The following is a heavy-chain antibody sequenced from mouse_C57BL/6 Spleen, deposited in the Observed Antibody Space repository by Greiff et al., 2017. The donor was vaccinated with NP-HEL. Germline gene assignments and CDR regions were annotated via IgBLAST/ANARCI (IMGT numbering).Heavy chain of an antibody. J-gene: IGHJ2*01. CDR1: GFTFSSYT. D-gene: IGHD1-1*01. V-gene: IGHV5-9*01. CDR3: ARDYGSSWNYFDY. Sequence: EVMLVESGGGLVKPGGSLKLSCAASGFTFSSYTMSWVRQTPEKRLEWVATISGGGGNTYYPDSVKGRFTISRDNAKNTLYLQMSSLRSEDTAVYYCARDYGSSWNYFDYWGQGTTLTVSS. CDR2: ISGGGGNT.